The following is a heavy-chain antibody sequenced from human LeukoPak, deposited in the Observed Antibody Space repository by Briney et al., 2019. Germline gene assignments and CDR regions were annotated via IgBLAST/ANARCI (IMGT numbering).Heavy chain of an antibody. CDR1: GASISSGGYC. CDR3: ARDHPGGTANAAFDF. V-gene: IGHV4-31*01. D-gene: IGHD3-16*01. J-gene: IGHJ3*01. Sequence: PWETLSLTCTVSGASISSGGYCWNWIRQHPGKGLEWIGDIYARESTYYNPPLKSLLTISVDTSKNQFSLKPSSVTDADTAVYYCARDHPGGTANAAFDFWGQGTMVTVSS. CDR2: IYAREST.